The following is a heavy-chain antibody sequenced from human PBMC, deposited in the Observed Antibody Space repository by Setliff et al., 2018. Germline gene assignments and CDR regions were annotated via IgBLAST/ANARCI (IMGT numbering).Heavy chain of an antibody. J-gene: IGHJ6*03. Sequence: GESLKISCAASGFTFSEYWMNWVRLVPGKGLEWVGRIKRRSDGATIDYAAPMKGRFTISREDSEDTLYLQMNSLKTEDTAVYFCARVFCRRSCLVESYMDVWGTGTTVTVSS. CDR2: IKRRSDGATI. D-gene: IGHD3-16*01. CDR1: GFTFSEYW. CDR3: ARVFCRRSCLVESYMDV. V-gene: IGHV3-15*01.